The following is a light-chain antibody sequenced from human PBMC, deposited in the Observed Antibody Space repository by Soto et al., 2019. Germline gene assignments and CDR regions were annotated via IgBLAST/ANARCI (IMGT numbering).Light chain of an antibody. Sequence: SALIQPASVSGSPGQSITISCTGTSSDVGAYNYVSWYLQHPGKAPKVMISDVSYRPSGISNRFSGSKSGNTASLTISGLQAEDEADYYCSSYTSSSTYVFGTGTKLTVL. CDR3: SSYTSSSTYV. V-gene: IGLV2-14*01. CDR2: DVS. CDR1: SSDVGAYNY. J-gene: IGLJ1*01.